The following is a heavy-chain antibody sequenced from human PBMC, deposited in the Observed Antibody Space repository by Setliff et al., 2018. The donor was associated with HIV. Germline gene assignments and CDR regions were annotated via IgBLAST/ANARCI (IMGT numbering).Heavy chain of an antibody. CDR2: ISGSGGST. CDR3: AKDRYSSGWSKGGFDY. J-gene: IGHJ4*02. CDR1: GFTFSSYA. V-gene: IGHV3-23*01. D-gene: IGHD6-19*01. Sequence: GESLRLSCAASGFTFSSYAMSWVRQAPGKGLEWVSAISGSGGSTYYADSVKGRFTISRDNSKNTLYLKMNSLRAENTAVYYCAKDRYSSGWSKGGFDYWGQGTLVTVSS.